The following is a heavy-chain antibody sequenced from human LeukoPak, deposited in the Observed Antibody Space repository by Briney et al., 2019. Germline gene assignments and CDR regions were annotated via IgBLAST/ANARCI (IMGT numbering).Heavy chain of an antibody. CDR1: GGSISSSSYY. D-gene: IGHD3-10*01. J-gene: IGHJ4*02. CDR2: IYYSGST. Sequence: SDTLSLTCTVSGGSISSSSYYWGWIRQPPGKGLEWIGSIYYSGSTYYNPSLKSRFTISVDTSKNQFSLKLSSVTAADTAVYYSASAVSRGEYFDYWGQGTLVTVSS. CDR3: ASAVSRGEYFDY. V-gene: IGHV4-39*01.